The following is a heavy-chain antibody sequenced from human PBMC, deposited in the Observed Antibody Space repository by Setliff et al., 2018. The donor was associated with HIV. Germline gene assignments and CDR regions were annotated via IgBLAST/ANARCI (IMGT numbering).Heavy chain of an antibody. CDR1: GGSISSGSYY. CDR3: ARIIMPRGGAFDI. Sequence: SETLSLTCTVSGGSISSGSYYWSWIRQPAGKGLQWIGRIYTSGSTNYNPSLTSRVTISVDTSKNQFSLKLNSVTAADTAVYYCARIIMPRGGAFDIWGQGTMVTVSS. V-gene: IGHV4-61*02. D-gene: IGHD3-10*01. J-gene: IGHJ3*02. CDR2: IYTSGST.